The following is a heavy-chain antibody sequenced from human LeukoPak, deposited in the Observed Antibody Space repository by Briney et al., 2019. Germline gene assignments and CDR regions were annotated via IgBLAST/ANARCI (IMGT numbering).Heavy chain of an antibody. CDR1: GGSISNKY. CDR3: ARSPMYYYDSSGYYVF. CDR2: IYYSGST. V-gene: IGHV4-59*01. D-gene: IGHD3-22*01. Sequence: SETLSLTCTVSGGSISNKYWSWIRQPPGKGLEWIGYIYYSGSTNYNPSLKSRVTISVDTSKKQFSLKLSSVTAADTAVYYCARSPMYYYDSSGYYVFGGQGTLVTVSS. J-gene: IGHJ4*02.